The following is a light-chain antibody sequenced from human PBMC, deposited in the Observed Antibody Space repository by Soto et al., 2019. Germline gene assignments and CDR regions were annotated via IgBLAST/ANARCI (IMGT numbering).Light chain of an antibody. CDR2: HVS. Sequence: QSVRTQPASVSGSPGQSITISCTGTSSDVGGYNYVSWYQQHPGKAPQFMIYHVSNRPSGVSNRFSGSKSGNTASLTISGLQAEDEADYFCSSYSSSNTYVFGTGTKLTVL. CDR3: SSYSSSNTYV. J-gene: IGLJ1*01. V-gene: IGLV2-14*01. CDR1: SSDVGGYNY.